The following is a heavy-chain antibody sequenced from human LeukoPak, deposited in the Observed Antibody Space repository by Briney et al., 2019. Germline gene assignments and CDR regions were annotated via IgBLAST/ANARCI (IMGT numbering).Heavy chain of an antibody. CDR2: IYYSGST. D-gene: IGHD3-16*01. CDR1: GGSISSSSYY. CDR3: ARTFRLNYGMDV. V-gene: IGHV4-39*07. J-gene: IGHJ6*02. Sequence: SETLSLTCTVSGGSISSSSYYWGWIRQPPGKGLEWIGSIYYSGSTNYNPSLKSRVTISVDTSKNQFSLKLSSVTAADTAVYYCARTFRLNYGMDVWGQGTTVTVSS.